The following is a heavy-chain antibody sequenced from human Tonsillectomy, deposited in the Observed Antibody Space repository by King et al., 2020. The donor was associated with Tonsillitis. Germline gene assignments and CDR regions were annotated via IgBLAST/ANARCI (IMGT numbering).Heavy chain of an antibody. J-gene: IGHJ1*01. D-gene: IGHD6-13*01. CDR3: AKARYSRSAYFQR. Sequence: VQLVESGGGLAQPGRSLRLSCVASGFKFEDYAMHWVRQVPGKGLEWISGIGWNSGKKDYADSVRGRFTISRDNGENSLYLQMNSLKLEDTALYYCAKARYSRSAYFQRWGQGTLVIVSA. V-gene: IGHV3-9*01. CDR2: IGWNSGKK. CDR1: GFKFEDYA.